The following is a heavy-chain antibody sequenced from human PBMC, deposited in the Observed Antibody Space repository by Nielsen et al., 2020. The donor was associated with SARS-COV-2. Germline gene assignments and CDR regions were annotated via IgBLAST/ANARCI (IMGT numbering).Heavy chain of an antibody. V-gene: IGHV3-23*01. CDR1: GFTFSSYA. Sequence: GGSLRLSCAASGFTFSSYAMSWVRQAPGKGLEWVSAISGSGGSTYYADSVKGRFTISRDNSKNALYLQMDSLRAEDTAVYYCARVDYDSSGYADYWGQGTLVTVSS. D-gene: IGHD3-22*01. J-gene: IGHJ4*02. CDR3: ARVDYDSSGYADY. CDR2: ISGSGGST.